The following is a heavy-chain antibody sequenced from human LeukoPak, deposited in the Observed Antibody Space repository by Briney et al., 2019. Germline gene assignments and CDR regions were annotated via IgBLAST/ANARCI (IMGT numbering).Heavy chain of an antibody. CDR3: ARVVLPVAMSSCLDY. J-gene: IGHJ4*02. V-gene: IGHV1-2*02. D-gene: IGHD2-2*01. CDR2: INPNSGGT. CDR1: GGTFSSYA. Sequence: ASVKVSCKASGGTFSSYAISWVRQAPGQGLEWMGWINPNSGGTNYAQKFQGRVTMTRDTSISTAYMELSRLRSDDTAVYYCARVVLPVAMSSCLDYWGQGTLVTVSS.